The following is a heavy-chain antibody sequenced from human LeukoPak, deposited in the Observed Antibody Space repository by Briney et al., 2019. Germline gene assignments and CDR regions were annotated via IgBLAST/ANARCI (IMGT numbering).Heavy chain of an antibody. Sequence: ASVKVSCKASGYTFTSYDINWVRQATGQGLEWMGWMNPNSGNTGYAQKFQGRVTITRNTSISTAYKELSSLRSEDTAVYYCARGKDSSSPSFDYWGQGTLVTVSS. D-gene: IGHD6-6*01. CDR3: ARGKDSSSPSFDY. V-gene: IGHV1-8*03. J-gene: IGHJ4*02. CDR2: MNPNSGNT. CDR1: GYTFTSYD.